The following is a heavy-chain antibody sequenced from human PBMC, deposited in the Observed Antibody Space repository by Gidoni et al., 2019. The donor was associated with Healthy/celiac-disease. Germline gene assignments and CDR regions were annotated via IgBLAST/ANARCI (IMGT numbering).Heavy chain of an antibody. V-gene: IGHV4-34*01. J-gene: IGHJ4*02. Sequence: QVQLQQWGAGLLKPSETLSLTCAVYGGSFSGYYWSWLRQPPGKGLEWIGEINQSGSTNYTPSLKSRVTISVDTSKNQFSLKLSSVTAADTAVYYCARGWTVTPLYYFDYWGQGTLVTVSS. CDR2: INQSGST. CDR1: GGSFSGYY. D-gene: IGHD4-17*01. CDR3: ARGWTVTPLYYFDY.